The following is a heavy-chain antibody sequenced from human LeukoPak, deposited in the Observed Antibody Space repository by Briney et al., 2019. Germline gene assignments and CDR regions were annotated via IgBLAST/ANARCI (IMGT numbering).Heavy chain of an antibody. D-gene: IGHD3-10*01. CDR3: ARDLRSGYYGSGSPHDAFDI. CDR1: GDSVSSNSAA. CDR2: TYYRSKWYN. V-gene: IGHV6-1*01. J-gene: IGHJ3*02. Sequence: SQTLSLTCAISGDSVSSNSAAWNWIRQSPSRGLEWLGRTYYRSKWYNDYAVSVKSRITINPDTSKNQFSLQLNSVTPEDTAVYYCARDLRSGYYGSGSPHDAFDIWGQGTMVTVSS.